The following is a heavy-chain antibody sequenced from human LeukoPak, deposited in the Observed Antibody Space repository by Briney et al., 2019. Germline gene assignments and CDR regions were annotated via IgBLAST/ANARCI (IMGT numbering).Heavy chain of an antibody. D-gene: IGHD3-22*01. CDR3: ALPPLEYSSSLSDY. Sequence: GESLQISCKGSGYSFTGYWIGWVRQMPGKGLEWMGIIYPGDSDTRYSPSFQGQVTISADKSISTAYLQWSSLKASDTAMYYCALPPLEYSSSLSDYWGQGTLVTVSS. CDR2: IYPGDSDT. V-gene: IGHV5-51*01. J-gene: IGHJ4*02. CDR1: GYSFTGYW.